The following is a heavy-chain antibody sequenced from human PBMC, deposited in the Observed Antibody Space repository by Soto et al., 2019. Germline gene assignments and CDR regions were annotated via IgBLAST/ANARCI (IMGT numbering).Heavy chain of an antibody. CDR3: ASSAGGNSNFDY. D-gene: IGHD2-21*02. V-gene: IGHV1-45*02. Sequence: SVKVSFKASGYTFTYRYLHWVRQAPGQALEWMGWITPFNGNTNYAQKFQDRVTITRDRSMSTAYMELSSLRSEDTAMYYCASSAGGNSNFDYWGQGTLVTSPQ. CDR2: ITPFNGNT. CDR1: GYTFTYRY. J-gene: IGHJ4*02.